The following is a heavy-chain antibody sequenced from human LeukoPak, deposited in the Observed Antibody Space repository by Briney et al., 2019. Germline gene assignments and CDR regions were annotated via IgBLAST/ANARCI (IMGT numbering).Heavy chain of an antibody. CDR2: IWYDGSTE. CDR1: GFSFRTYG. CDR3: ARDGGYYYYGMDV. V-gene: IGHV3-33*01. Sequence: GGSLRLSCAASGFSFRTYGMHWVRQAPGKGLDWVVVIWYDGSTEFYADSVKGRFTISRDNSNNTLYLQMNSLRAEDTAVYSCARDGGYYYYGMDVWGQGTTVTVSS. J-gene: IGHJ6*02.